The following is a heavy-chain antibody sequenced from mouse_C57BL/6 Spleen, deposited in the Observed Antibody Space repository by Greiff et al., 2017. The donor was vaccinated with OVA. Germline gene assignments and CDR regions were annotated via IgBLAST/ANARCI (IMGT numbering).Heavy chain of an antibody. CDR3: ARGYDYDGFAY. V-gene: IGHV1-82*01. CDR2: IYPGDGDT. Sequence: QVQLKESGPELVKPGASVKISCKASGYAFSSSWMNWVKQRPGKGLEWIGRIYPGDGDTNYTGKFKGKATLTADKSSSTAYMQLSSLTSEDSAVYFCARGYDYDGFAYWGQGTLVTVSA. J-gene: IGHJ3*01. D-gene: IGHD2-4*01. CDR1: GYAFSSSW.